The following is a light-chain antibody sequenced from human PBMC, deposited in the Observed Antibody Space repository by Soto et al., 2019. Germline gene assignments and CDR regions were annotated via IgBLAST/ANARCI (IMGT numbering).Light chain of an antibody. V-gene: IGKV3-15*01. CDR3: LQHNSYPLT. CDR2: GAS. Sequence: EIVLTQSPATLSLSPGERATLSCRASQRVSRNLAWYQQKPGQAPRLLIYGASTRATGIPARFSGSGSGTEFTLTISSLQPEDFATYYCLQHNSYPLTFGGGTKVDIK. J-gene: IGKJ4*01. CDR1: QRVSRN.